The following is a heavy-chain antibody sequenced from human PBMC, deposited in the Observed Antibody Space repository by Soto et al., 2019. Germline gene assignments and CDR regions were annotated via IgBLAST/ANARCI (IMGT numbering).Heavy chain of an antibody. CDR3: ARRQGYCIRTSCSSYYPMDV. D-gene: IGHD2-2*01. CDR2: IYYSGST. V-gene: IGHV4-39*01. CDR1: SGSISSSSYT. Sequence: SETLSLTCTVSSGSISSSSYTWGWIRQPPGKGLEWIGSIYYSGSTYYNPSLKSRITVSVDTSKNQFSLNLSSVTAADTAVYYCARRQGYCIRTSCSSYYPMDVWGQGRTVT. J-gene: IGHJ6*02.